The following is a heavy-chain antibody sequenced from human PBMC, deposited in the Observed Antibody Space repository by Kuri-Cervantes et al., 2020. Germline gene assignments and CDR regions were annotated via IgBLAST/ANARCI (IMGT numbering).Heavy chain of an antibody. D-gene: IGHD4-17*01. J-gene: IGHJ5*02. CDR1: GFTFSSYA. CDR2: INHSGST. CDR3: ARGYGDYWFDP. V-gene: IGHV4-34*01. Sequence: GSLRLSCAASGFTFSSYAMSWVRQPPGKGLEWIGEINHSGSTNYNPSLKSRVTISVDTSKNQFSLKLSSVTAADTAVYYCARGYGDYWFDPWGQGTLVTVSS.